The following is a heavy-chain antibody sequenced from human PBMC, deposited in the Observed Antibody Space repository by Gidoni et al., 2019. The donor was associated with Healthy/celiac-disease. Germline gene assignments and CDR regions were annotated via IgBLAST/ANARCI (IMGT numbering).Heavy chain of an antibody. D-gene: IGHD6-19*01. J-gene: IGHJ4*02. CDR3: ARAGRSQWLVTYGPREPVFDY. V-gene: IGHV4-34*01. CDR2: IHHSGST. Sequence: QVQLQQWGAGLLKPSATLSLTCAVYGGSFSCYYCSWILPPPGKGLEWIGEIHHSGSTNYNPDRKSRVTISGDKSKNQFSLKLSAVTAADKAVDYCARAGRSQWLVTYGPREPVFDYWGQGTLVTVSS. CDR1: GGSFSCYY.